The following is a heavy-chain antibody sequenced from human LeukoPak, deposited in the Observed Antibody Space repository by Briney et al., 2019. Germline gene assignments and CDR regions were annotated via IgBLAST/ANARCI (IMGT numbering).Heavy chain of an antibody. D-gene: IGHD2-15*01. CDR1: GYSINNYW. CDR3: ARQEYCSGGSCYTRFDP. CDR2: IYPADSDI. V-gene: IGHV5-51*01. J-gene: IGHJ5*02. Sequence: GESLKISCKGSGYSINNYWIGWVRQMPGKGLEWMGIIYPADSDIRYSPSFQGQVTISADKSISTAYLQWSSLKASDTAMYYCARQEYCSGGSCYTRFDPWGQGTLVTVSS.